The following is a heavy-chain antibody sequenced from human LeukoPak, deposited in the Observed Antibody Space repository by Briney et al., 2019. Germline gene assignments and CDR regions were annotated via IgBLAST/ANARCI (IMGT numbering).Heavy chain of an antibody. D-gene: IGHD3-10*01. J-gene: IGHJ4*02. CDR1: GFTFSNAW. CDR3: TTDSAGQVLPH. CDR2: IKSKTDGGTR. V-gene: IGHV3-15*01. Sequence: GGSLRLSCAASGFTFSNAWMSWVRQAPGKGLEWVGRIKSKTDGGTRDYAAPVKGRFTISRDDSKNTLYLQMNSLKTEDTAVYYCTTDSAGQVLPHWGQGTLVTVSS.